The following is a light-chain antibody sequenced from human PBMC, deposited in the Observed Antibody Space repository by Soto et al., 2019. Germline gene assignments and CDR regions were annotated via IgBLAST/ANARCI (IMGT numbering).Light chain of an antibody. CDR3: ASYTGSDTVV. Sequence: QSALTQPPSASGSPGQSVTISCTGTSSDVGGYNYVSWYQQHPGKAPKLMIYEVSKRPSGVPDRLSGSKTGNTASPTVSGLQVEDEAEYYCASYTGSDTVVFGGGTKLTVL. V-gene: IGLV2-8*01. CDR2: EVS. CDR1: SSDVGGYNY. J-gene: IGLJ2*01.